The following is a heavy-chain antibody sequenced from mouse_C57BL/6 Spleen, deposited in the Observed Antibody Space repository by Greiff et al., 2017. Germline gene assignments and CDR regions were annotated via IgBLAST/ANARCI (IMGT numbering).Heavy chain of an antibody. CDR1: GYTFTDYY. Sequence: VQLQQSGPELVKPGDSVKISCKASGYTFTDYYINWVKQRPGQGLGWIGWFYPGSGNTKYNEKFKGKAPLTVDTSSSTAYMQIRSLTSADSAVYFCARTAQATAWFADWGPVTLVTVA. D-gene: IGHD3-2*02. CDR2: FYPGSGNT. CDR3: ARTAQATAWFAD. V-gene: IGHV1-84*01. J-gene: IGHJ3*01.